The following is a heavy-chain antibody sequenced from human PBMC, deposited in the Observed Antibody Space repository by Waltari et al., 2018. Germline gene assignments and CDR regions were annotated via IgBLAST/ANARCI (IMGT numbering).Heavy chain of an antibody. J-gene: IGHJ6*02. CDR1: GYSISSGYY. V-gene: IGHV4-38-2*01. D-gene: IGHD3-22*01. CDR3: ARLSKVNGMDV. Sequence: QVQLQESGPGLVKPSETLSLTCAVSGYSISSGYYWGWIRQPPGKGLEWIGSSYHRGSTYSTPSLNSRVTISVDTSKNQFSLKLSSVTAADTAVYYCARLSKVNGMDVWGQGTTVTVSS. CDR2: SYHRGST.